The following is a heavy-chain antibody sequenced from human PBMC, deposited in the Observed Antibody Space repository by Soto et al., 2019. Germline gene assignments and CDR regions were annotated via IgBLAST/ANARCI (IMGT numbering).Heavy chain of an antibody. Sequence: PGGSLRLSCAASGFTFSSYGMHWVRQAPGKGLEWVAVISYDGSNKYYADSVKGRFTISRDNSKNTLYLQVNSLGAEDTAVYYCAKDPVGYSYGLHWFDPWGQGTLVTVSS. CDR1: GFTFSSYG. J-gene: IGHJ5*02. CDR3: AKDPVGYSYGLHWFDP. D-gene: IGHD5-18*01. CDR2: ISYDGSNK. V-gene: IGHV3-30*18.